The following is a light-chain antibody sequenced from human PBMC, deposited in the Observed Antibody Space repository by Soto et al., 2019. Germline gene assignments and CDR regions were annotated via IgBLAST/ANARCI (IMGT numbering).Light chain of an antibody. Sequence: QSALTQPASVSGSPGQSITISCTGTSSDVGGYKYVSWYQLQPGKAPKLMIYEVSNRPSGVSSRFSGSKSGNTASLTISGLQAEDEAAYHCSSYSTNSTPLVFGTGTKVTVL. CDR2: EVS. J-gene: IGLJ1*01. V-gene: IGLV2-14*01. CDR1: SSDVGGYKY. CDR3: SSYSTNSTPLV.